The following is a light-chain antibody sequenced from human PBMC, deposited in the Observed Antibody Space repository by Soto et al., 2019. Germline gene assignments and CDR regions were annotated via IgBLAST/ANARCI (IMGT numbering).Light chain of an antibody. J-gene: IGKJ3*01. V-gene: IGKV3-11*01. CDR2: DAS. CDR1: QSVSSY. CDR3: QQRSNWIT. Sequence: EFVLTQSPATLSLSPGERATLSCRASQSVSSYLAWYQQKPGQAPRLLIYDASNRATGIPARFSGSGSGTDFTLTISSLEPEDFAVYYCQQRSNWITFGPGTKVDIK.